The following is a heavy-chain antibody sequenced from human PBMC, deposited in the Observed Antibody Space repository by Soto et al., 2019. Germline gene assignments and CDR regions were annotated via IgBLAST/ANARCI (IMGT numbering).Heavy chain of an antibody. CDR2: ISSSSSTI. CDR1: GFTFSSYS. V-gene: IGHV3-48*02. J-gene: IGHJ6*02. CDR3: ARPDSSGWYYYYYGMDV. D-gene: IGHD6-19*01. Sequence: PGGSLRLSCAASGFTFSSYSMNWVRQAPGKGLEWVSYISSSSSTIYYADSVKGRFTISRDNAKNSLYLQMNSLRDEDTAVYYCARPDSSGWYYYYYGMDVWGQGTTVTVSS.